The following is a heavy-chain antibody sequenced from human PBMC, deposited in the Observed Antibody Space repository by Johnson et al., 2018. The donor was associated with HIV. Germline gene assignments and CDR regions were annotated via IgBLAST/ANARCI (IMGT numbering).Heavy chain of an antibody. V-gene: IGHV3-30*04. CDR2: ISYDGTKK. Sequence: QVQVVESGGGVVQPGRSLRLSCAASGFTFSSYALHWVRQAPGKGLEWVALISYDGTKKYSAGSVKGRFTISRDNSKNTLYLQMKNLRLGDTAVYYCARSVHDYSDYLWGRDAFDIWGQGTMVIVSS. D-gene: IGHD4-11*01. CDR1: GFTFSSYA. J-gene: IGHJ3*02. CDR3: ARSVHDYSDYLWGRDAFDI.